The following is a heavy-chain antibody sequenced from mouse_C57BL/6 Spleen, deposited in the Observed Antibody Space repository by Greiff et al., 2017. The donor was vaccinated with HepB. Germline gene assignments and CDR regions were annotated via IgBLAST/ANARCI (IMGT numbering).Heavy chain of an antibody. CDR2: INPNNGGT. CDR3: ARRGYYDFDY. J-gene: IGHJ2*01. D-gene: IGHD2-3*01. V-gene: IGHV1-26*01. CDR1: GYTFTDYY. Sequence: EVQLQQSGPELVKPGASVKISCKASGYTFTDYYMNWVKQSHGKSLEWIGDINPNNGGTSYNQKFKGKATLTVDKSSSTAYMELRSLTSEDSAVYYCARRGYYDFDYWGQGTTLTVSS.